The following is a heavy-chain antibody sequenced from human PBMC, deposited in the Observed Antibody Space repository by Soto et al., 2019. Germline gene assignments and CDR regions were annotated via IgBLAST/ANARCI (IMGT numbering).Heavy chain of an antibody. CDR1: GFTFSSYA. V-gene: IGHV3-30-3*01. CDR3: ARDLEANYYDSSGYYTELVY. D-gene: IGHD3-22*01. Sequence: QVQLVESGGGVVQPGRSLRLSCAASGFTFSSYAMHWVRQAPGKGLEWVAVISYDGSNKYYADSVKGRFTISRDNSKNTLYLQMNSLRAEDTAVYYCARDLEANYYDSSGYYTELVYWGQGTLVTVSS. CDR2: ISYDGSNK. J-gene: IGHJ4*02.